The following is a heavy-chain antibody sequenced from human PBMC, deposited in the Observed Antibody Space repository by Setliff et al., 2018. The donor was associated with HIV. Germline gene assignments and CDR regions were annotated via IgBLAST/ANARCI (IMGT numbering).Heavy chain of an antibody. CDR2: IRSKDNSYAT. Sequence: PGESLKISCAASGFTFSGSAIHWVRQAPGKGLEWVGRIRSKDNSYATTYPASLKGRFTISRDDSKNTAYLQMHSLKTEDTAVYYCTRRLIDTYYYESGTYPSMDVWGKGTTVTVSS. CDR1: GFTFSGSA. CDR3: TRRLIDTYYYESGTYPSMDV. J-gene: IGHJ6*03. D-gene: IGHD3-10*01. V-gene: IGHV3-73*01.